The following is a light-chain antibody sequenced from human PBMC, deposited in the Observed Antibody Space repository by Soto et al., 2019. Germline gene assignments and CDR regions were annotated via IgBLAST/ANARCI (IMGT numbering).Light chain of an antibody. Sequence: DIQMTQSPSTLSASVGDRVTITCRASQSISSWLAWYQQKPGEAPKLLIYDASSLESGVPSRFSGSGSGTEFTLTISSLQPDDFATYYCQHHGTFGQGTKVEIK. CDR1: QSISSW. J-gene: IGKJ1*01. CDR2: DAS. CDR3: QHHGT. V-gene: IGKV1-5*01.